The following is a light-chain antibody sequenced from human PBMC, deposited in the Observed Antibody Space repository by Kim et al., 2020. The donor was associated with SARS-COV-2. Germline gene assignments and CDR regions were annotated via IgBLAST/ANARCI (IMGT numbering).Light chain of an antibody. Sequence: SSELTQDPAVFVALGQTVRITCQGDSLRSYFASWYQQKPGQAPVLVISGKNNRPSGIPDRFSGSSSRSTASLTITGAQAEDEADYYCNSRDSSGDHYVFGTGTKVTVL. CDR3: NSRDSSGDHYV. CDR2: GKN. J-gene: IGLJ1*01. V-gene: IGLV3-19*01. CDR1: SLRSYF.